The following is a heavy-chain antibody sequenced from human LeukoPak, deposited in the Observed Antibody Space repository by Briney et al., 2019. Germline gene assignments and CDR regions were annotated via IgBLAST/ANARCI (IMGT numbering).Heavy chain of an antibody. CDR3: ARTWVDYDILTGNYYYYYMDV. Sequence: ASVKVSCKASGYTFTGFYIHWVRQAPGQGLEWMGWINPNSGGTNYAQMFQGRVTMTRDASISTAFMELSRLRSDDTAVYYCARTWVDYDILTGNYYYYYMDVWGKGTTATISS. CDR2: INPNSGGT. J-gene: IGHJ6*03. CDR1: GYTFTGFY. D-gene: IGHD3-9*01. V-gene: IGHV1-2*02.